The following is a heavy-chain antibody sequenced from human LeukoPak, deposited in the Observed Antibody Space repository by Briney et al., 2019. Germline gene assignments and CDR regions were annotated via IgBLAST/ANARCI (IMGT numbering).Heavy chain of an antibody. CDR2: ISGSGGST. Sequence: PGGSLRLSCAASGFTFSSYGMSRVRQAPGKGLEWVSAISGSGGSTYYADSVKGRFTISRDNSKNTLYLQMNSLRAEDTAVYYCAKDRWIASGSKDYWGQGTLVTVSS. J-gene: IGHJ4*02. V-gene: IGHV3-23*01. D-gene: IGHD6-19*01. CDR1: GFTFSSYG. CDR3: AKDRWIASGSKDY.